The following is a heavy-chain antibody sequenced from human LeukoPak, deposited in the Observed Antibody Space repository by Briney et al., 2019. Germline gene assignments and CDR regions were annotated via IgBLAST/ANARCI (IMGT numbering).Heavy chain of an antibody. CDR3: ATGRSYFDLYIDY. D-gene: IGHD1-26*01. CDR1: GFTFSSYA. Sequence: GGSLRLSCAASGFTFSSYAMSWVRQAPGKGLEWVSAISGSGGSTYYADSVKGRFTISRDNSKNTLYLQMNSLRAEDTAVYYCATGRSYFDLYIDYWGQGTLVTVSS. CDR2: ISGSGGST. V-gene: IGHV3-23*01. J-gene: IGHJ4*02.